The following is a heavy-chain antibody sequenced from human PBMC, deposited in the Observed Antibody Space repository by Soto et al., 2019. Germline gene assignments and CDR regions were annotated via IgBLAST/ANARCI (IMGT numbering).Heavy chain of an antibody. D-gene: IGHD3-22*01. CDR3: ARCLGSDYYDSSAYSGYYYGMDV. V-gene: IGHV1-3*01. CDR1: GYTLAIYA. Sequence: GASVKVSCKASGYTLAIYAIHWVRQAPGQRLEWMGWINPANGNTKYSQKFQGRVTITRDTSASTLHMELSSLTSEDTAVYYCARCLGSDYYDSSAYSGYYYGMDVWG. J-gene: IGHJ6*02. CDR2: INPANGNT.